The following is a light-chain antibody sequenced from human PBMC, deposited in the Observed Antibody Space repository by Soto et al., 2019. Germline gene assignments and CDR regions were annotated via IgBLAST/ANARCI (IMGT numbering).Light chain of an antibody. CDR1: SSNIGSYT. CDR2: IND. V-gene: IGLV1-44*01. J-gene: IGLJ2*01. CDR3: AAWDDSLTGVV. Sequence: QSVLTQPPSASGTPGQRGTISCSGSSSNIGSYTVNWYQQLPGAAPKLLIYINDQRPSGVPDRFSGSKSGTSASLAISGLQSEDEADYYCAAWDDSLTGVVFGGGTKLTVL.